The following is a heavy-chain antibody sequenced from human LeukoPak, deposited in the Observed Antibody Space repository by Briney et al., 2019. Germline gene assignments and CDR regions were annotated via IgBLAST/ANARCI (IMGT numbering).Heavy chain of an antibody. CDR2: IYYSGTI. D-gene: IGHD5/OR15-5a*01. V-gene: IGHV4-38-2*01. J-gene: IGHJ5*02. Sequence: SETLSLTCAVSGHSISSGYYWGWIRQPPGKGLEWIGSIYYSGTIHYNPSLKSRLTISSDTSKNQFSLSLSSVTAADTAVYYCARHSQLSWFDPWGQGALVIVSS. CDR1: GHSISSGYY. CDR3: ARHSQLSWFDP.